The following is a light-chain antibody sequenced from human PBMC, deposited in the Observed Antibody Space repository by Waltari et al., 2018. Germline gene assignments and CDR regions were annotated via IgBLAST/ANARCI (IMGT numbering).Light chain of an antibody. CDR3: CSYAGSNSLV. Sequence: QSALTQPPSASGSPGQSVTISCTGTSSDVGNYNYVSWYQHHPGKAPKLMIYEVSKRPSGFPDRFSGSKSGNTAALTVSGLQAEDEADYYCCSYAGSNSLVFGGGTKLTVL. CDR2: EVS. CDR1: SSDVGNYNY. V-gene: IGLV2-8*01. J-gene: IGLJ2*01.